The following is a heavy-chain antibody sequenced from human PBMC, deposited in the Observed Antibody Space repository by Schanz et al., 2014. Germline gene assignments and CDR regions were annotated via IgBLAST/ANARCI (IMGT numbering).Heavy chain of an antibody. V-gene: IGHV3-23*04. D-gene: IGHD3-10*01. CDR3: AKDDVWASGSYYDY. Sequence: VQLVESGGGVVQPGRSLRLSCAASGITFSDYAMSWVRQAPGKGLEWVSTIASGGSHTFYADSVTGRFTISGDNSKNTLFLQMNSLRVEDTAIYYCAKDDVWASGSYYDYWGQGTLVTVSS. CDR1: GITFSDYA. CDR2: IASGGSHT. J-gene: IGHJ4*02.